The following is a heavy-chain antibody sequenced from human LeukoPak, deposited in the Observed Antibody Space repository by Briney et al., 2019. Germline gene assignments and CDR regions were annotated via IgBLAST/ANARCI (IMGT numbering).Heavy chain of an antibody. V-gene: IGHV4-59*08. Sequence: SETLSLTCTVSGVSIIDYYWSWIRQPPGKGLEWIGYVYYIASTNYNPSLKNRVTISVDTSKNQSSLKLSSVTAADTAVYYCARHSSVGPDAFDIWGQGTMVTVSS. D-gene: IGHD5/OR15-5a*01. CDR2: VYYIAST. CDR3: ARHSSVGPDAFDI. CDR1: GVSIIDYY. J-gene: IGHJ3*02.